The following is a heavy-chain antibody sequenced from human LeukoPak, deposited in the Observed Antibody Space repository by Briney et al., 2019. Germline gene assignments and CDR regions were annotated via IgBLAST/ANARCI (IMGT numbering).Heavy chain of an antibody. CDR3: AKDLLSTGLLFDY. CDR1: GFMFSDSW. V-gene: IGHV3-74*01. D-gene: IGHD3-9*01. J-gene: IGHJ4*02. Sequence: PGGSLRLSCAASGFMFSDSWMHWVRRAPGKGLEWVSRIKSDGSYTDHVDSVRGRFTISRDNAKNTLYLQMNSLRAEDTAVYYCAKDLLSTGLLFDYWGQGTLVTVSS. CDR2: IKSDGSYT.